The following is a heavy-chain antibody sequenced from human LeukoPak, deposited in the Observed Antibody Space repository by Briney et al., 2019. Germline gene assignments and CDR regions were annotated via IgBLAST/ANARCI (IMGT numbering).Heavy chain of an antibody. CDR3: ARSYYDFWSGYSNWFDP. J-gene: IGHJ5*02. Sequence: PSETLSLTCAVYGGSFSGYYWSWIRQPPGKGLEWIGEINHSGSTNYNPSLKSRVTISVDRSKNQFSLKLSSVTAADTAVYYCARSYYDFWSGYSNWFDPWGQGTLVTVSS. CDR1: GGSFSGYY. V-gene: IGHV4-34*01. D-gene: IGHD3-3*01. CDR2: INHSGST.